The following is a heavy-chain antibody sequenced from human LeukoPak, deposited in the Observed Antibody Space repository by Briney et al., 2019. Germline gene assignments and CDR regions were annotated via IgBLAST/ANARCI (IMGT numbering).Heavy chain of an antibody. CDR3: TRSGLTGMRKYPRADYYYGMDV. CDR1: GGSISSSSYY. V-gene: IGHV4-39*01. D-gene: IGHD1-14*01. J-gene: IGHJ6*02. CDR2: IYYSGST. Sequence: SETLSLTCTVSGGSISSSSYYWGWIRQPPGKGLEWIGSIYYSGSTYYNPSLKSRVTISVDTSKNQFSLKLSSVTAADTAVYYCTRSGLTGMRKYPRADYYYGMDVWGQGTAVTVSS.